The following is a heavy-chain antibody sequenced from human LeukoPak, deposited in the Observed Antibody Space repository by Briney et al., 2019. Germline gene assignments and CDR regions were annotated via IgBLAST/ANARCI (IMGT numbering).Heavy chain of an antibody. Sequence: SETLSLTCTVSGGSISNSSYYWGWIRQPPGKGLEWIGSIYYSGSTYYNPSLKSRVTISVDTSKKQFSLKLSSVTAADTAVYYCARRGEGTSMSRFDYWGQGTLVTVSS. CDR1: GGSISNSSYY. CDR2: IYYSGST. J-gene: IGHJ4*02. CDR3: ARRGEGTSMSRFDY. D-gene: IGHD3-22*01. V-gene: IGHV4-39*01.